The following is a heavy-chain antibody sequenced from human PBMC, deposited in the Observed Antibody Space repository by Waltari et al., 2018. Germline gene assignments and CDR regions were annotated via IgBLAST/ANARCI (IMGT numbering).Heavy chain of an antibody. CDR1: GFTFRSYW. V-gene: IGHV3-74*01. CDR2: IHADGSAT. Sequence: EVQLVESGGGLVQPGGSLRLSCEASGFTFRSYWMYWDRQAPGKGLVWVSRIHADGSATTYADSVMGRFTISRDNAKNTVFLQMNSLRAEDTAVYYCARGGHFDWLPTDYWGQGTLVTVSS. CDR3: ARGGHFDWLPTDY. J-gene: IGHJ4*02. D-gene: IGHD3-9*01.